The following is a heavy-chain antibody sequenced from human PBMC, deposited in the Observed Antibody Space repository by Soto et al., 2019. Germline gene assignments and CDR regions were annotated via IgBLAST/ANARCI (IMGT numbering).Heavy chain of an antibody. Sequence: SETLSLTCAVSGGSVSSSSYVWGWIRQSPGKGLEWIGSIYPNGGVYYNPSLKSRVTISVDTSKSQFSLKLSSVTAADTAMDYCARPRDLAFDNWGEGTVVTVSS. V-gene: IGHV4-39*01. CDR2: IYPNGGV. J-gene: IGHJ4*02. CDR1: GGSVSSSSYV. CDR3: ARPRDLAFDN.